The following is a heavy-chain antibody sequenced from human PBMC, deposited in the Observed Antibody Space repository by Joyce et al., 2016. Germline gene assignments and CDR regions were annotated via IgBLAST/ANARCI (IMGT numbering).Heavy chain of an antibody. CDR1: GYTFTGFY. V-gene: IGHV1-46*01. J-gene: IGHJ4*02. CDR2: INTISGVT. D-gene: IGHD6-19*01. CDR3: ARDLTGSGWYYFDH. Sequence: VHLVQSGAEVKEPGASVKVSCKASGYTFTGFYVHWVRQAPGQGLEWMGMINTISGVTTYAQKFQGRGTLTRDTAANTHYMELTSLTSDDTAVFYCARDLTGSGWYYFDHWGQGTLVTVSS.